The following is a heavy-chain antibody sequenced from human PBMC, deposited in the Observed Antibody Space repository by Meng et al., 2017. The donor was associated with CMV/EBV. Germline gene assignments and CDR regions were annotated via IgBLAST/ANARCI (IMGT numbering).Heavy chain of an antibody. CDR1: GGGISRYA. CDR3: ARGPEVDYGDYVGLDY. CDR2: TDTSGNT. J-gene: IGHJ4*02. V-gene: IGHV4-4*07. D-gene: IGHD4-17*01. Sequence: QLQETGTGIGQPWMRTDTPSAVSGGGISRYASSWILQAAGKGLEGIGRTDTSGNTNYNPSLKRRVTMSVDTSKNQFSLKLSSVTDGDTAVYYCARGPEVDYGDYVGLDYRGQGTLVTVSS.